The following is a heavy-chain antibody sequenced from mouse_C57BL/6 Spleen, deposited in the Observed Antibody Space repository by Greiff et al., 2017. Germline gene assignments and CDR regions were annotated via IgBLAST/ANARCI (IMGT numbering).Heavy chain of an antibody. J-gene: IGHJ2*01. CDR1: GYSFTSYY. V-gene: IGHV1-66*01. CDR2: IYPGSGNT. Sequence: QVQLQQSGPELVKPGASVKISCKASGYSFTSYYIHWVKQRPGQGLEWIGWIYPGSGNTKYNEKFKGKATLTADTSSSTAYMQLSSLTSEDSAVYYCARDYGYGAFDYWGQGTTLTVSS. CDR3: ARDYGYGAFDY. D-gene: IGHD2-2*01.